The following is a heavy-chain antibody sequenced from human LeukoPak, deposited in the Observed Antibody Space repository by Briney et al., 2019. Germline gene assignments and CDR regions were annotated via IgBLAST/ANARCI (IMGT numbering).Heavy chain of an antibody. V-gene: IGHV4-59*11. CDR1: GGSISSHY. CDR2: IYYRGST. CDR3: ASSGWYPGYFDY. Sequence: SETLSLTCTVSGGSISSHYWNWIRQPQGKGLEWIGYIYYRGSTNYNPSLKSRVTISVDTSKNQFSLKLSSVTAVDTAVYYCASSGWYPGYFDYWGQGILVTVSS. J-gene: IGHJ4*02. D-gene: IGHD6-19*01.